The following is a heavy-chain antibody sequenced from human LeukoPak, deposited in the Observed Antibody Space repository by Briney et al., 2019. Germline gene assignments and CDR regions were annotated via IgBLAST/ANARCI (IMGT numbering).Heavy chain of an antibody. CDR2: INPNSGGT. D-gene: IGHD3-22*01. CDR3: AREKGSGYPLMPEYYFDY. J-gene: IGHJ4*02. Sequence: ASVKVSCKASGYTFTGYYMHWVRQAPGQGLEWMGWINPNSGGTNYAQKFQGRVTMTRDTSISTAYMELSRLRSDDTAVYYCAREKGSGYPLMPEYYFDYWGQGTLVTVSS. CDR1: GYTFTGYY. V-gene: IGHV1-2*02.